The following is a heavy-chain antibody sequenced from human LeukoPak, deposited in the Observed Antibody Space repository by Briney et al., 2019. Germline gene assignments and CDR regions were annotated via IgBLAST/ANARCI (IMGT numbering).Heavy chain of an antibody. Sequence: GGSLRLSCVASGFRFGGDWISWVRQAPGKGLEWVACVKQDGTEKNYVVSVWGRFTVSVDNGKNSLYLQMNSLRAEDAAKYYCATLDSTKSVLWGRGTAVIVSS. CDR2: VKQDGTEK. CDR3: ATLDSTKSVL. J-gene: IGHJ1*01. CDR1: GFRFGGDW. D-gene: IGHD2-2*01. V-gene: IGHV3-7*01.